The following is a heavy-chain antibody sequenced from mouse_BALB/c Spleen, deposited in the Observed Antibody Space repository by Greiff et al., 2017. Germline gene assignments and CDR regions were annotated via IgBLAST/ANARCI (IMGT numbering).Heavy chain of an antibody. CDR1: GDSITSGY. CDR3: ARYDDGYYEYYFDY. Sequence: EVKLMESGPSLVKPSQTLSLTCSVTGDSITSGYWNWVRKFPGNKLEYMGYISYSGSTYYNPSLKSRISITRDTSKNQYYLQLNSVTTEDTATYYCARYDDGYYEYYFDYWGQGTTLTVSS. CDR2: ISYSGST. D-gene: IGHD2-3*01. J-gene: IGHJ2*01. V-gene: IGHV3-8*02.